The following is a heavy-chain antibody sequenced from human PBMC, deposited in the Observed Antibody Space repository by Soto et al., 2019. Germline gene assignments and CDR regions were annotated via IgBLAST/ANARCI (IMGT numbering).Heavy chain of an antibody. D-gene: IGHD2-2*01. V-gene: IGHV1-18*01. CDR1: GYTFTSYG. CDR2: ISAYNGNT. J-gene: IGHJ5*02. Sequence: ASVKVSCKASGYTFTSYGISWVRQAPGQGLEWMGWISAYNGNTNYAQKLQGRVTMTTDTSTSTAYMELRSLRSDDTAVYYCARKDCSSTSCYLFWFDPWGQGTLVTVSS. CDR3: ARKDCSSTSCYLFWFDP.